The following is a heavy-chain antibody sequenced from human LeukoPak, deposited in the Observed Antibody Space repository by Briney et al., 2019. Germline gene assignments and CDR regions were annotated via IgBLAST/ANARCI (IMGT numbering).Heavy chain of an antibody. J-gene: IGHJ4*02. D-gene: IGHD3-22*01. CDR3: AKDAAFDYYDSSGYPHY. CDR2: IRYDGSNK. CDR1: GFTFSSYA. V-gene: IGHV3-30*02. Sequence: PGGSLRLSCAASGFTFSSYAMHWVRQAPGKGLEWVAFIRYDGSNKFYADSVKGRFTVSRDNPKNTLYLQMNSLRPEDTAVYYCAKDAAFDYYDSSGYPHYWGQGTLVTVSS.